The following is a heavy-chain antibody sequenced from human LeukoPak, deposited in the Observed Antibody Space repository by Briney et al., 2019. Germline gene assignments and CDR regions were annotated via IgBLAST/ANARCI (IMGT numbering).Heavy chain of an antibody. CDR2: ISSSSSYI. CDR1: GFTFSSYS. J-gene: IGHJ6*03. V-gene: IGHV3-21*01. D-gene: IGHD5-12*01. CDR3: AKGVDPYYYYMDV. Sequence: SGGSLRLSCAASGFTFSSYSMNWVRQAPGKGLEWVSSISSSSSYIYYADSVKGRFTISRDNAKNSLYLQMNSLRAEDTAVYYCAKGVDPYYYYMDVWGKGTTVTVSS.